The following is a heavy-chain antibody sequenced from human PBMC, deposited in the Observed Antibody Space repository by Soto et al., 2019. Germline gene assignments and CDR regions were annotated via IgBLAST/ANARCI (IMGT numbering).Heavy chain of an antibody. CDR1: GSTFSTYA. D-gene: IGHD2-15*01. Sequence: QVQLVQAGAEVKKPGSSVKVSCKAPGSTFSTYAISWVRQAPGQGLEWMGGVIPIFGTPKYAQKFQGRVTITADESTSKGYMELRSLRSEDTAVYYCARAQGGSSSLDIYYYYYYGMDVGGQGTTVTVSS. CDR2: VIPIFGTP. J-gene: IGHJ6*02. V-gene: IGHV1-69*01. CDR3: ARAQGGSSSLDIYYYYYYGMDV.